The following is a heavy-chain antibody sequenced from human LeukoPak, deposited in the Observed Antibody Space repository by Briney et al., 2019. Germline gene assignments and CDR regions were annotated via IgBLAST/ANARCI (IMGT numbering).Heavy chain of an antibody. V-gene: IGHV3-7*03. D-gene: IGHD3-10*01. CDR2: IKQDGTEK. CDR1: GFTFGTYW. CDR3: ARWLGSY. J-gene: IGHJ4*02. Sequence: GGSLRLSCAASGFTFGTYWMTWVRQAPGKGPEWVANIKQDGTEKHYVDSVKGRFTVSRDNAKNSLYLQMNSLRAEDTAVYYCARWLGSYWGQGTLVTVSS.